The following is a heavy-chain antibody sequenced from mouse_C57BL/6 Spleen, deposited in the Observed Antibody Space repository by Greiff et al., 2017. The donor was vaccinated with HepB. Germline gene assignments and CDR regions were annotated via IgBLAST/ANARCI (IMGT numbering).Heavy chain of an antibody. D-gene: IGHD1-1*01. Sequence: VQLKESGAELARPGASVKLSCKASGYTFTSYGISWVKQRTGQGLEWIGEIYPRSGNTYYNEKFKGKATLTADKSSSTAYMELRSLTSEDSAVYFCARDYGSSYAMDYWGQGTSVTVSS. CDR1: GYTFTSYG. CDR2: IYPRSGNT. V-gene: IGHV1-81*01. J-gene: IGHJ4*01. CDR3: ARDYGSSYAMDY.